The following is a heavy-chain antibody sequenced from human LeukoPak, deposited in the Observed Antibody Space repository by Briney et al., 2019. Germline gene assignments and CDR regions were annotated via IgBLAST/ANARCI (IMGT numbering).Heavy chain of an antibody. V-gene: IGHV4-59*12. J-gene: IGHJ3*01. CDR3: ARDGNCDGDCWYALDV. D-gene: IGHD2-21*02. Sequence: SETPSLTCTVSGGSISNYYWSWIRQSPGKGLEWIGYIYYSGSATYNPSLKSRVNISVDTSKNQFSLKLTSVTAADTAVYYCARDGNCDGDCWYALDVWGQGKMVTVSS. CDR1: GGSISNYY. CDR2: IYYSGSA.